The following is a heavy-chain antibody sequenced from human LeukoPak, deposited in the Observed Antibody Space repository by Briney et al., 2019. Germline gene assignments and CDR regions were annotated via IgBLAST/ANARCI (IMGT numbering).Heavy chain of an antibody. CDR1: GYTFSSYS. Sequence: GASVKVSCKASGYTFSSYSISWVRQAPGQGLEWMGWISGYTGNTNYAQKLQGRVTMTPDTSTSTAYMELKSLRSDDTAVYYCARGYSSTWLDYWGQGTLVTVSS. D-gene: IGHD6-13*01. CDR2: ISGYTGNT. CDR3: ARGYSSTWLDY. J-gene: IGHJ4*02. V-gene: IGHV1-18*01.